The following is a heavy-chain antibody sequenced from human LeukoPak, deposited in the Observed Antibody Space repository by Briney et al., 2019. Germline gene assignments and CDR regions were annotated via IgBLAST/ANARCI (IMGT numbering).Heavy chain of an antibody. CDR2: INHSGST. CDR1: GGSFSGYY. CDR3: ARGRKEWYYYGSGTRRNWFDP. Sequence: SETLSLTCAVYGGSFSGYYWSWIRQPPGKGLEWIGEINHSGSTNYNPSLKSRVTISVDTSKNQFSLKLGSVTAADTAVYYCARGRKEWYYYGSGTRRNWFDPWGQGTLVTVSS. D-gene: IGHD3-10*01. J-gene: IGHJ5*02. V-gene: IGHV4-34*01.